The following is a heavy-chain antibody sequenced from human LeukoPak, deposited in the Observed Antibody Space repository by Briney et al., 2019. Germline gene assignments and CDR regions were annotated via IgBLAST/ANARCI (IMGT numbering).Heavy chain of an antibody. J-gene: IGHJ5*02. D-gene: IGHD2-2*01. Sequence: GASVQVSSHASSYSFTRYYMHWERQAPGQGGEWMGWLNPNSGYTNYSQKFHGRVTATRDTSINTAYMELSRLTSDDTAFYYCSREVGVVAHQGGLFDLWGQGTLVTVSS. CDR2: LNPNSGYT. CDR3: SREVGVVAHQGGLFDL. V-gene: IGHV1-2*02. CDR1: SYSFTRYY.